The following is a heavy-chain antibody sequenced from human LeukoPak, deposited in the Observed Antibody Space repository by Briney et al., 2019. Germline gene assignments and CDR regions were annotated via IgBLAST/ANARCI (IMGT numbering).Heavy chain of an antibody. CDR2: ISRSSSYI. J-gene: IGHJ5*02. CDR1: GFTFSSYS. Sequence: KPGGSLRLSCAASGFTFSSYSMNWVRQAPGKGLEGVSSISRSSSYIYYADSVKGRFTISRDNAKNSLYLQMNSLRAEDTAVYYCARDQGGVVVPAAITLNWFDPWGQGTLVTVSS. V-gene: IGHV3-21*01. D-gene: IGHD2-2*01. CDR3: ARDQGGVVVPAAITLNWFDP.